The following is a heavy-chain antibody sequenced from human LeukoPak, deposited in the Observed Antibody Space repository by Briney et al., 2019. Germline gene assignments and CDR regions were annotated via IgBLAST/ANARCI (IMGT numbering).Heavy chain of an antibody. Sequence: SETLSLTCIVPGGSISITGHYWGWIRQPPGKGLEWIGSIYYSGSTYYKPSLKSRVTVSVDTSKNQIPRTLSSVTAADTAVYYCARPHPHYSSGWYSAFDIWGQGTMVTVSS. J-gene: IGHJ3*02. V-gene: IGHV4-39*01. CDR1: GGSISITGHY. D-gene: IGHD6-19*01. CDR2: IYYSGST. CDR3: ARPHPHYSSGWYSAFDI.